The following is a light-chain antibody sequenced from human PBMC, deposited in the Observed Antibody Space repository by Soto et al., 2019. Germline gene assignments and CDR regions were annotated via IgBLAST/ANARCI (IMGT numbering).Light chain of an antibody. CDR3: GSCDDGLTGYV. V-gene: IGLV1-44*01. J-gene: IGLJ1*01. Sequence: QSVRTQPPSATATPGQRVTISCSGSNSNSGRNTVRRDQQLPGTAPKLLIYPNTHRPSRVPDRFSGSKSGTAASLAISGLQSDEESDYYCGSCDDGLTGYVFGTGTMVPGL. CDR1: NSNSGRNT. CDR2: PNT.